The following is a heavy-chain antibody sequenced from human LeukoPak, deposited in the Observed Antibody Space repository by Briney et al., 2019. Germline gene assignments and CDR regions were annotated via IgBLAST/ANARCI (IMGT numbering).Heavy chain of an antibody. D-gene: IGHD4/OR15-4a*01. Sequence: ASVKVSCKASGYTFTGYYMHWVRQAPGQGLEWMGWINPNSGGTNYAQKFQGRVTTTRDTSISTAYMELSRLRSDDTAVYYCARPTTKVRGMDVWGQGTTVTVSS. J-gene: IGHJ6*02. CDR1: GYTFTGYY. CDR2: INPNSGGT. V-gene: IGHV1-2*02. CDR3: ARPTTKVRGMDV.